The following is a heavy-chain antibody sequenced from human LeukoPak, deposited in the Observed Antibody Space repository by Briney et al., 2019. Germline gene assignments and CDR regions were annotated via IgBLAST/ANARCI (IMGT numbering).Heavy chain of an antibody. CDR3: VRALTGYSLGY. CDR2: IYSGGYT. D-gene: IGHD3-9*01. V-gene: IGHV3-53*01. J-gene: IGHJ4*02. CDR1: GFTVSTNH. Sequence: GGSLRLSCAASGFTVSTNHMSWVRQAPGEGLEWVSFIYSGGYTYYADSVKGRFTVSRDNSENTLYLQMNSLRAEDTAVYYCVRALTGYSLGYWGQGTLVTVSS.